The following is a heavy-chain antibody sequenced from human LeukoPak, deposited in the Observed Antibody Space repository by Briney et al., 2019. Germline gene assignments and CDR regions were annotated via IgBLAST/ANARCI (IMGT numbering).Heavy chain of an antibody. J-gene: IGHJ4*02. CDR3: ARDEREGAY. D-gene: IGHD3-16*01. Sequence: SETLSLTCAVYGGSLSIYYWNWVRQPPGKGLEWIGEINHSGSTNYNPSLKSRVTISVDTSKNQFSLKLSSVTAADTAVYYCARDEREGAYWGQGTLVTVSS. CDR1: GGSLSIYY. V-gene: IGHV4-34*01. CDR2: INHSGST.